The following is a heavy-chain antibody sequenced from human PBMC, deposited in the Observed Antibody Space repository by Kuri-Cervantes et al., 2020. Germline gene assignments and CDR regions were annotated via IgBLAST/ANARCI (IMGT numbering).Heavy chain of an antibody. CDR2: ISYDGSNK. J-gene: IGHJ4*02. CDR1: GFPFSSYA. Sequence: GESLKISCAASGFPFSSYAMHWVRQAPGKGLEWVAVISYDGSNKYYADSVKGRFTISRDNAKNSLYLQMNSLRAEDTAVYYCARLGGAAPFDYWGQGTLVTVSS. V-gene: IGHV3-30-3*01. D-gene: IGHD3-16*01. CDR3: ARLGGAAPFDY.